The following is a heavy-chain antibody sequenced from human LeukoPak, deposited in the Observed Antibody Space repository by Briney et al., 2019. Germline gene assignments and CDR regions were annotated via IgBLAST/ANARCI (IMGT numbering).Heavy chain of an antibody. Sequence: GGSLRLSCAASGFTFSRYGMSWVRQAPGKGLEWVANINQDGSEKYYVDSVKGRFTISRDNAKNSLYLQMNSLTAEDTAVYSCTIGSRQLGLWGQGTLVTVSS. CDR2: INQDGSEK. D-gene: IGHD6-13*01. CDR3: TIGSRQLGL. V-gene: IGHV3-7*03. CDR1: GFTFSRYG. J-gene: IGHJ4*01.